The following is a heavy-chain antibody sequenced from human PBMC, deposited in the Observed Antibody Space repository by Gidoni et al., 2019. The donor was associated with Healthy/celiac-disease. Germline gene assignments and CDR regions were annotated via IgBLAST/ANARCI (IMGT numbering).Heavy chain of an antibody. CDR1: GFTFDDSA. Sequence: EVQLVESGGGLVQPGRSLRLPCSASGFTFDDSAMHWVRQAPGKGLEWVSGISWNSGSIGYADSVKGRFTISRDNAKNSLYLQMNSLRAEDTALYYCAKDSLYCSSTSCYGGYGMDVWGQGTTVTVSS. CDR3: AKDSLYCSSTSCYGGYGMDV. J-gene: IGHJ6*02. CDR2: ISWNSGSI. D-gene: IGHD2-2*01. V-gene: IGHV3-9*01.